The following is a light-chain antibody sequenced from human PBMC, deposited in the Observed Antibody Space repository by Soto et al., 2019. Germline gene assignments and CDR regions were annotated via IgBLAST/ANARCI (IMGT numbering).Light chain of an antibody. CDR2: GDN. V-gene: IGLV1-44*01. CDR1: SSNIGSYT. J-gene: IGLJ1*01. Sequence: QSVLTQPPSASGTPVQRGTISCSGSSSNIGSYTVNWYQQLPGTAPKLLIYGDNQRPSAVPDRFSGSKSGTSASLAISGLQAEDEADYYCCSYAGSSTLYVFGTGTKVTV. CDR3: CSYAGSSTLYV.